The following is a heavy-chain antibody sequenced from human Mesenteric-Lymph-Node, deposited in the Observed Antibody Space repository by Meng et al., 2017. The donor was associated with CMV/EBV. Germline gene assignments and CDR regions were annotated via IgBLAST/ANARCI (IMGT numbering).Heavy chain of an antibody. J-gene: IGHJ5*02. D-gene: IGHD3-10*01. V-gene: IGHV1-2*06. CDR1: YNLTGYY. CDR3: ARDKSLMVRGVDNWFDP. Sequence: YNLTGYYMHWVRQAPGQGLEWMGRINPNSGGTNYAQKFQGRVTMTRDTSISTAYMELSRLTSDDTAVYYCARDKSLMVRGVDNWFDPWGQGTLVTVSS. CDR2: INPNSGGT.